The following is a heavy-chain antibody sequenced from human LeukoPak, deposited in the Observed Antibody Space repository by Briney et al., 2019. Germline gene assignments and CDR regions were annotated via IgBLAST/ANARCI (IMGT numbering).Heavy chain of an antibody. CDR3: ARDRAQYYYGSGSYRPYYYYGMDV. J-gene: IGHJ6*02. CDR2: IISSSSYT. Sequence: GGSLRLSCAASGFTFSDYYMSWIRQAPGKWLEWVSYIISSSSYTNYADCVKGRFTISRDNAKNSLYLEMNSLRAEDTAVYYCARDRAQYYYGSGSYRPYYYYGMDVWGQGTTVTVSS. D-gene: IGHD3-10*01. V-gene: IGHV3-11*05. CDR1: GFTFSDYY.